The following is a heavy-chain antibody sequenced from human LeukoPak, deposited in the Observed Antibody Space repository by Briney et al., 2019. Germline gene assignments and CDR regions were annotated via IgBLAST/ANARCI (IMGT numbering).Heavy chain of an antibody. J-gene: IGHJ4*02. CDR2: IGTAGDP. D-gene: IGHD6-19*01. CDR3: ARGSRYSRGWLTFDY. Sequence: GGSLRLSCAASGFTFSSYDMNWVRQATGKGLEWVSSIGTAGDPNYPASAKDGFTTSRENAKISLYLQMNSLRAGDTAVYYCARGSRYSRGWLTFDYWGQGTLVTVSS. CDR1: GFTFSSYD. V-gene: IGHV3-13*05.